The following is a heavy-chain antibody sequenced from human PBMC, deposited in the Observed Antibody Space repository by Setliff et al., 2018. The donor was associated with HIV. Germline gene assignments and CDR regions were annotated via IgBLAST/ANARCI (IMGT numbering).Heavy chain of an antibody. CDR2: ISAYSGNT. D-gene: IGHD3-9*01. J-gene: IGHJ6*03. CDR1: GYTFTSYG. V-gene: IGHV1-18*01. CDR3: ARDHYDILTGYYRDYYYMDV. Sequence: ASVKVSCKASGYTFTSYGISWVRQAPGQGLEWMGWISAYSGNTNYAQKFQGRVTMTTDTSTSTAYMELRSLRSDDTAVYYCARDHYDILTGYYRDYYYMDVW.